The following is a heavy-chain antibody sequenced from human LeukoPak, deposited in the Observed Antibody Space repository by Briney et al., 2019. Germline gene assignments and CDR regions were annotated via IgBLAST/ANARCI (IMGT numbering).Heavy chain of an antibody. CDR3: AKGGPTGSNYFDF. V-gene: IGHV3-30*07. J-gene: IGHJ4*02. Sequence: PGGSLRLSCSASGFTFETYSMHWVRQAPGQGLEWVAAISNDGSSKYYTDSVTGRFTISRDNSKSTLSLLLDSLRADDTAVYYCAKGGPTGSNYFDFWGQGTLVTVSS. D-gene: IGHD1-26*01. CDR2: ISNDGSSK. CDR1: GFTFETYS.